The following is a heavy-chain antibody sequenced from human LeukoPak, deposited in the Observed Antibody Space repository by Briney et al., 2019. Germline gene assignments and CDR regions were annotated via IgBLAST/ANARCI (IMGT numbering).Heavy chain of an antibody. Sequence: SVKVSCKASGGTFSSYTISWVRQAPGQGLEWMGRIIPILGIANYAQKFQGRVTITADKSTSTAYMELSSLISEDTAVYYCAGVIGSSSFNWFDPWGQGTLVTVSS. D-gene: IGHD6-13*01. CDR2: IIPILGIA. CDR1: GGTFSSYT. CDR3: AGVIGSSSFNWFDP. V-gene: IGHV1-69*02. J-gene: IGHJ5*02.